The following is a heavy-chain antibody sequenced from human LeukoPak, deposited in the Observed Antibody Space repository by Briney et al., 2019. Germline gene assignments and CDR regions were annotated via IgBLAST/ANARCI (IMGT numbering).Heavy chain of an antibody. J-gene: IGHJ3*01. D-gene: IGHD6-19*01. CDR2: IYYNGNT. V-gene: IGHV4-28*01. CDR1: GYSISSNNW. CDR3: ARNQAVAANRGASDV. Sequence: PSETLSLTCAVSGYSISSNNWWAWVGQPPGKGLEWIGYIYYNGNTYYNPYNPSLTSRVTMSVDTSKNQFSLKLDSVTEIDTAMYYCARNQAVAANRGASDVWGQGTMVTVSS.